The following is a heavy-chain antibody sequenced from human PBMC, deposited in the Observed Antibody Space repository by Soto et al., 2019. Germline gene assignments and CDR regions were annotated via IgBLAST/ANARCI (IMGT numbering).Heavy chain of an antibody. J-gene: IGHJ4*02. CDR2: ISGGGDTT. Sequence: EVQLLESGGGLVQPGGSLRLSCAASGFTFNNYAMTWVRQAPGKWLEWVSAISGGGDTTSYADSVKGRFTVSRDGSKNTLYLQMTSLRAEDTALYYYAKGRGGSGSLTPRVDFWGQGTLVTVSS. CDR1: GFTFNNYA. D-gene: IGHD3-10*01. CDR3: AKGRGGSGSLTPRVDF. V-gene: IGHV3-23*01.